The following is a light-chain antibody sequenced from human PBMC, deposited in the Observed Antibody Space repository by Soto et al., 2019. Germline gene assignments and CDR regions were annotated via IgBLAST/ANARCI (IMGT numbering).Light chain of an antibody. V-gene: IGKV3-11*01. J-gene: IGKJ5*01. Sequence: IVLTQSPATLSLSPGERATLSCRASQSVSSYLAWYQQKPGQAPRLLIYDASNRATGIPARFSGSGSGTDFTLTISRLEPEDFAVYYCQQRSNWPPGVTVGQGTRLEIK. CDR1: QSVSSY. CDR3: QQRSNWPPGVT. CDR2: DAS.